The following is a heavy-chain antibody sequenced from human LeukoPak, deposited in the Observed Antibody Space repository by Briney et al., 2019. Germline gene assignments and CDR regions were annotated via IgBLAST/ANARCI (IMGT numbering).Heavy chain of an antibody. J-gene: IGHJ4*02. V-gene: IGHV4-34*01. CDR2: INHSGST. D-gene: IGHD1-1*01. CDR3: ARPRYRTGTPLDY. Sequence: SETLSLTCAVYGGSFSGYYWSWIRQPPGKGLEWIGEINHSGSTNYNPSLKSRVTISVDTSKNQFSLKLSSVTAADTAVYYCARPRYRTGTPLDYWGQGTLVTVFS. CDR1: GGSFSGYY.